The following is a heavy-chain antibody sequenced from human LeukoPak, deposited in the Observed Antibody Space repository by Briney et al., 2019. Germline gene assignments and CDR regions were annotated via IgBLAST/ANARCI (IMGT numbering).Heavy chain of an antibody. CDR1: GGSFSGYY. J-gene: IGHJ4*02. CDR3: ARGPRLRFLEWPSFFDY. D-gene: IGHD3-3*01. V-gene: IGHV4-34*01. Sequence: SETLSLTCAVYGGSFSGYYWSWIRQPPGKGLEWIGEINHSGSTSYNPSLRSRVTISVDTSKNQFSLKLSSVTAADTAVYYCARGPRLRFLEWPSFFDYWGQGTLVTVSS. CDR2: INHSGST.